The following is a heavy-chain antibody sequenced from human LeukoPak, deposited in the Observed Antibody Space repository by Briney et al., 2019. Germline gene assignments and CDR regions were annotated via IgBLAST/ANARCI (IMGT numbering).Heavy chain of an antibody. D-gene: IGHD1-26*01. Sequence: GGSLRLSCVASGFTLNSYWMTWVRQIPGKGLEWVANIKQDGSENYYVDSVKGRFTISRDNARKSVFLQMSSLRAEDTALYFCATGGSYYPEYWGQGTLVTVSS. CDR1: GFTLNSYW. CDR3: ATGGSYYPEY. J-gene: IGHJ4*02. CDR2: IKQDGSEN. V-gene: IGHV3-7*03.